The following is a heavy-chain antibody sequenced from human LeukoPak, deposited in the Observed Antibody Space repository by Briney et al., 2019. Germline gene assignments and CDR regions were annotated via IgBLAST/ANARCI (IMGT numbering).Heavy chain of an antibody. CDR1: GFTFSGHG. CDR3: ANDDNWLQFES. Sequence: PGGTLRLSCAASGFTFSGHGMNWVRQAPGKGLEWVSGITGSGATTYYADSVKGRFTISRDNSKNTLYLQMNSLRAEDTAVYYCANDDNWLQFESCGQGTLVTVSS. J-gene: IGHJ5*01. V-gene: IGHV3-23*01. D-gene: IGHD5-24*01. CDR2: ITGSGATT.